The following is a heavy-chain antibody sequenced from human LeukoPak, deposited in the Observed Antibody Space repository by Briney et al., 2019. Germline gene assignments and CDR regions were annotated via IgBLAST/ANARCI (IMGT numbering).Heavy chain of an antibody. V-gene: IGHV4-59*01. CDR2: IYYSVST. CDR1: GGSISSYY. J-gene: IGHJ4*02. D-gene: IGHD5-12*01. Sequence: SETLSLTCTVSGGSISSYYWSWIRQPPGNGLEWIGYIYYSVSTNYNPSLKSRATISVDTSKNQFSLKLSSVTAADTAVYYCARVGIVATPYFDYWGQGTLVTVSS. CDR3: ARVGIVATPYFDY.